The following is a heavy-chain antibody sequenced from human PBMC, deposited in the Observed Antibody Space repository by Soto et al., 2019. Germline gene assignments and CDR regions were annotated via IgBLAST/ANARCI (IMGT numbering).Heavy chain of an antibody. CDR3: ASEVVTEDYFDY. V-gene: IGHV3-21*01. CDR1: GFTFSSYS. Sequence: EVQLVESGGGLVKPGGSLRLSCAASGFTFSSYSMNWVRQAPGKGLEWVSSISSSSSYIYYADSVKGRFTISRDNAKNYLYLQMISRIGADTAVYYCASEVVTEDYFDYWGQGTLVTVSS. J-gene: IGHJ4*02. CDR2: ISSSSSYI. D-gene: IGHD2-21*02.